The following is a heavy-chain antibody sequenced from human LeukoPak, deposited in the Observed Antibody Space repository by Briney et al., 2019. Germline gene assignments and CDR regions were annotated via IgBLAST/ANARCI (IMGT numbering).Heavy chain of an antibody. J-gene: IGHJ4*02. D-gene: IGHD3-10*01. V-gene: IGHV1-8*01. Sequence: GASVKVSCKASGYIFTSYDINWVRQATGQGLEWMGWMNPNSGNTGYAQKFQGRVTMTRNTSISTAYMELSSLRSEDTAVYYCARGLIMTWFGELLYPQNDYWGQGTLVTVSS. CDR2: MNPNSGNT. CDR1: GYIFTSYD. CDR3: ARGLIMTWFGELLYPQNDY.